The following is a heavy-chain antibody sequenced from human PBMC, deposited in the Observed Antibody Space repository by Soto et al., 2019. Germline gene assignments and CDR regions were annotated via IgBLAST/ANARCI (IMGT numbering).Heavy chain of an antibody. Sequence: SGPTLVNPTQTLTLTCTFSGFSLSTSGMCVSWIRQPPGKALEWLALIDWDDDKYYSTSLKTRLTISKDTSKNQVVLTMTNMDPVDTATYYCARIPTIFGVAYGMDVWGQGTTVTVSS. CDR3: ARIPTIFGVAYGMDV. V-gene: IGHV2-70*01. D-gene: IGHD3-3*01. J-gene: IGHJ6*02. CDR1: GFSLSTSGMC. CDR2: IDWDDDK.